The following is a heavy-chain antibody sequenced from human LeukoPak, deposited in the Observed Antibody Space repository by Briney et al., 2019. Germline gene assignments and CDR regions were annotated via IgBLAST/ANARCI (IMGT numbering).Heavy chain of an antibody. D-gene: IGHD3-16*02. Sequence: SETLSLTCTVSGGSISSGSYYWSWIRQPAGKGLEWIGRIYTSGSTNYNPSLKSRVTISVDTSKNQFSLKLSSVTAADTAVYYCARVRLRGLGGVIVIPEGYFDYWGQGTLVTVSS. CDR3: ARVRLRGLGGVIVIPEGYFDY. CDR1: GGSISSGSYY. V-gene: IGHV4-61*02. J-gene: IGHJ4*02. CDR2: IYTSGST.